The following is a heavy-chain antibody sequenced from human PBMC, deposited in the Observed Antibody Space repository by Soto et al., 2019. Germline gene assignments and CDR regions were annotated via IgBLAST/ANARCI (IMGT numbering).Heavy chain of an antibody. Sequence: SSETLSLTCAVYGGSFSGYYWSWIRQPPGKGLEWIGEINHSGSTNYNPSLKSRVTISVDTSKNQFSLKLSSVTAADTAVYYCARGPWFGESYYYYYGMDVWGQGTTVTVSS. CDR2: INHSGST. V-gene: IGHV4-34*01. CDR3: ARGPWFGESYYYYYGMDV. CDR1: GGSFSGYY. D-gene: IGHD3-10*01. J-gene: IGHJ6*02.